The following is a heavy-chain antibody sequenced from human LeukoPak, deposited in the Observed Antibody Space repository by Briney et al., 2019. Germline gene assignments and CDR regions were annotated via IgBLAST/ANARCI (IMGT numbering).Heavy chain of an antibody. CDR1: GYSISSGYY. CDR3: ARSLPPTRYDILTGYLGGMDV. D-gene: IGHD3-9*01. J-gene: IGHJ6*04. Sequence: SETLSLTCTVSGYSISSGYYWGWIRQPPGKGLEWIGSIYYSGSTYYNPSLKSRVTISVDTSKNQFSLKLSSVTAADTAVYYCARSLPPTRYDILTGYLGGMDVWGKGTTATISS. CDR2: IYYSGST. V-gene: IGHV4-38-2*02.